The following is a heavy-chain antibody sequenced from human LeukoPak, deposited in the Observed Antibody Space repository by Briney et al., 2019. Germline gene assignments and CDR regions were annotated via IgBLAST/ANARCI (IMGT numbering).Heavy chain of an antibody. D-gene: IGHD3-10*01. CDR1: GASISRDY. CDR3: ARDLLPLYYGLGRNDLDY. J-gene: IGHJ4*02. Sequence: SETLSLTCTVSGASISRDYWTWIRQPPGKGLEWIGYIYNGGSTTYSPSLNSRVTISLDTSNNQVSLRLSSVTAADTAVYYCARDLLPLYYGLGRNDLDYWGQGTLVTVSS. CDR2: IYNGGST. V-gene: IGHV4-59*01.